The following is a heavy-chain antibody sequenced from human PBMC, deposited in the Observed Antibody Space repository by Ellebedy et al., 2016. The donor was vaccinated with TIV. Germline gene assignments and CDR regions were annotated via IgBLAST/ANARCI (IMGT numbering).Heavy chain of an antibody. CDR1: GFTFSSYW. D-gene: IGHD6-19*01. J-gene: IGHJ4*02. CDR3: ARDRETFFSGWYGGDY. CDR2: IKQDGSEK. Sequence: GESLKISXAASGFTFSSYWMSWVRQAPGKGLEWVANIKQDGSEKYYVDSVKGRFTISRDNAKNSLYLQMNSLRVEETAVYYCARDRETFFSGWYGGDYWGQGTLVTVSS. V-gene: IGHV3-7*01.